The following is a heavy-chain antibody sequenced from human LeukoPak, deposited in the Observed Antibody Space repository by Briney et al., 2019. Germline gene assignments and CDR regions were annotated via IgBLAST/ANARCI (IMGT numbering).Heavy chain of an antibody. CDR1: GGTFRGYA. V-gene: IGHV1-69*13. D-gene: IGHD6-19*01. CDR2: IIPIFGTA. J-gene: IGHJ4*02. Sequence: ASVKVSCKASGGTFRGYAISWVRQAPGQGLEWMGGIIPIFGTANYAQKFQGRVTITADESTSTAYMELSSLRSEDTAVYYCAREGQAVAGTTWWGQGTLVTVSS. CDR3: AREGQAVAGTTW.